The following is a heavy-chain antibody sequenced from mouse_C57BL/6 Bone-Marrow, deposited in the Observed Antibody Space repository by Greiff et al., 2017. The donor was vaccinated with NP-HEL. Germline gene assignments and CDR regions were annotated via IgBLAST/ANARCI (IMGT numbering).Heavy chain of an antibody. CDR1: GYSFTGYY. CDR2: INPSTGGT. D-gene: IGHD1-1*02. CDR3: VSLWSYYAMDY. J-gene: IGHJ4*01. Sequence: VQLKQSGPELVKPGASVKISCKASGYSFTGYYMNWVKQSPEKSLEWIGEINPSTGGTTYNQKVKAKATLTVDKSSSTAYMQLKSLTSEDSAVYYCVSLWSYYAMDYWGQGTSVTVSS. V-gene: IGHV1-42*01.